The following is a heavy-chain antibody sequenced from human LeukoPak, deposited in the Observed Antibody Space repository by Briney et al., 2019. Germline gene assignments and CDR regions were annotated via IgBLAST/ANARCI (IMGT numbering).Heavy chain of an antibody. V-gene: IGHV3-23*01. CDR1: GFTFSSYA. Sequence: GGSLRLSCAASGFTFSSYAMSWVRQAPGKGLEWVSSATGNGGSTSYADSVKGLFTISRDNSKNTLYLQMNSLRAEDTAVYYCAKEVKVLPPAMPYFDSWGQGTLVTVSS. CDR2: ATGNGGST. D-gene: IGHD2-2*01. J-gene: IGHJ4*02. CDR3: AKEVKVLPPAMPYFDS.